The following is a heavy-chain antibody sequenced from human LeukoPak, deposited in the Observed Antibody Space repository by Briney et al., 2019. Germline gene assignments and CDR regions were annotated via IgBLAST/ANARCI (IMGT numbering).Heavy chain of an antibody. J-gene: IGHJ5*02. V-gene: IGHV4-34*01. Sequence: SETLSLTCAVYGGSFSGYYWSWIRQPPGKGLEWIGEVNHSGSTNYNPSLKSRVTISVDTSKNHFSLKLSSVTAADTAVYYCARVDCSSTSCYFTLGRRNWFDPWGQGTLVTVSS. D-gene: IGHD2-2*01. CDR3: ARVDCSSTSCYFTLGRRNWFDP. CDR1: GGSFSGYY. CDR2: VNHSGST.